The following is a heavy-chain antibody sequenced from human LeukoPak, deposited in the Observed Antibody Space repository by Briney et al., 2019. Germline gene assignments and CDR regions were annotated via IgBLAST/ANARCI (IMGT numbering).Heavy chain of an antibody. V-gene: IGHV3-30*18. CDR2: ISYDGSNR. D-gene: IGHD3-22*01. Sequence: PGRSLRLSCAASGFTFSRYGMHWVRQAPDKGLEWVAVISYDGSNRYYADSVKGRFTISRDNSKNTLYLQMNSLRAEDTAVYYCAKLQKSGVSSGYSDYWGQGTLVTVSS. CDR1: GFTFSRYG. CDR3: AKLQKSGVSSGYSDY. J-gene: IGHJ4*02.